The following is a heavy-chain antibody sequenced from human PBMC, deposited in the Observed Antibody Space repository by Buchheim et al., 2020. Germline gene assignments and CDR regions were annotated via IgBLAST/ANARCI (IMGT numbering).Heavy chain of an antibody. D-gene: IGHD6-13*01. CDR1: GDSISGGGYY. Sequence: QVQLQESGPGLVKPSETLSLICTVSGDSISGGGYYWSWIRQFPGKGLEWIGEINHSGSTNYNPSLKSRVTISVDTSKNQFSLKLSSVTAADTAVYYCARGIRLRAAAGTGWFDPWGQGTL. CDR3: ARGIRLRAAAGTGWFDP. J-gene: IGHJ5*02. CDR2: INHSGST. V-gene: IGHV4-31*03.